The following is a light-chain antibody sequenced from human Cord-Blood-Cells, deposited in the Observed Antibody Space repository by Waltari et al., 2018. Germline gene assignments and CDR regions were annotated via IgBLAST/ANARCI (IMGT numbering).Light chain of an antibody. CDR1: SSDVGGYNY. Sequence: QSALTQPASVSGSPGQSITISCTGTSSDVGGYNYVSWYQQHPGNAPTLMIYDVSNRPSGVSNRFSGSKSGNTASLTISGLQAEDEADYYCSSYTSSSTLYVVFGGGTKLTVL. CDR2: DVS. CDR3: SSYTSSSTLYVV. V-gene: IGLV2-14*01. J-gene: IGLJ2*01.